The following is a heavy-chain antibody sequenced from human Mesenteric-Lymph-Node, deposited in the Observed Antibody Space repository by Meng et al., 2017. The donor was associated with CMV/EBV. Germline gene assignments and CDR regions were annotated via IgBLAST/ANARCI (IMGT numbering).Heavy chain of an antibody. V-gene: IGHV5-51*01. CDR2: IYPGDSDT. J-gene: IGHJ4*02. CDR1: GNSFTSYW. CDR3: ARSLKGGGATFDY. Sequence: GEALKISWKGSGNSFTSYWNGWVRQMPGKGLEWMGIIYPGDSDTRYSPSFQGQVTISADKSISTAYLQWSSLKASDTAMYYCARSLKGGGATFDYWGQGTLVTVSS. D-gene: IGHD5-24*01.